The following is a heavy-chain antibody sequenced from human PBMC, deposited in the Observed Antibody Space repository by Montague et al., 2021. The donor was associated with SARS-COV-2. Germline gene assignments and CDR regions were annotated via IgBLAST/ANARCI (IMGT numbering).Heavy chain of an antibody. J-gene: IGHJ4*02. V-gene: IGHV3-9*01. CDR2: ISWNSGSI. D-gene: IGHD5-18*01. Sequence: SLRLSCAASGFTFDDYAMHWVRQAPGKGLEWVSGISWNSGSIGYADSVKGRFTISRDNAKNSLHLQKNSLIAEDTALYYCAKDINSYGEYYFDYWGQGTLVTVSS. CDR1: GFTFDDYA. CDR3: AKDINSYGEYYFDY.